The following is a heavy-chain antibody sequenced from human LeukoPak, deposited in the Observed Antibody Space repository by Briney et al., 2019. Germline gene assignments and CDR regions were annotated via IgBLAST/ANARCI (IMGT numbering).Heavy chain of an antibody. CDR2: IYSGGST. CDR1: GFTVSSNY. Sequence: GGSLRLSCAASGFTVSSNYMSWVRQAPGRGLEWVSVIYSGGSTYYADSVKGRFTVSRDNSKNTLYLQMNSLRAEDTAVYYCARDVGGVFDYWGQGTLVTVSS. D-gene: IGHD3-16*01. J-gene: IGHJ4*02. CDR3: ARDVGGVFDY. V-gene: IGHV3-66*02.